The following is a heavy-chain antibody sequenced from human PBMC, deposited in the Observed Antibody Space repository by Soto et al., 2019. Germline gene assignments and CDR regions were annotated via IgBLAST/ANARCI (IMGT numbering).Heavy chain of an antibody. Sequence: PGGSLRLSCAASGFTFNSYGMHWVRQAPGKGLEWVALISYDGSNKYYADSVKGRFTISRDNSKNTLYLQMNSLRAEDTAVYYCAKKLGLGWFDSWGQGTLVTVSS. J-gene: IGHJ5*01. CDR1: GFTFNSYG. CDR3: AKKLGLGWFDS. CDR2: ISYDGSNK. D-gene: IGHD4-17*01. V-gene: IGHV3-30*18.